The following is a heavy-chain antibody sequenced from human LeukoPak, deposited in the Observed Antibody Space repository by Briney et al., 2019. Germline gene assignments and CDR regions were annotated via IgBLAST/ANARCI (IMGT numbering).Heavy chain of an antibody. J-gene: IGHJ4*02. CDR3: ARGRFLEWLYRY. Sequence: ASVKVSCKASGYTFTGYYMHWVRQAPGQGLEWMGWFNPNSGGTNYAQKFQGRVTMTRDTSISTAYTELSRLRSDDTAVYYCARGRFLEWLYRYWGQGTLVTVSS. CDR1: GYTFTGYY. V-gene: IGHV1-2*02. CDR2: FNPNSGGT. D-gene: IGHD3-3*01.